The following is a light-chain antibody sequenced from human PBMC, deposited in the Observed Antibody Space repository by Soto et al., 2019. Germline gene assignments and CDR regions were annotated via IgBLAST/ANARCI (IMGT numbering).Light chain of an antibody. V-gene: IGKV3-15*01. CDR2: GAS. CDR1: QTISSN. Sequence: EIVMTQSPATLSVSPGEGVTLSCRASQTISSNLAWYQQKPGQAPRLLIYGASTRATTIPARFSGSGSGTEFTLTISSLQSEDFAVYYCQQYNDWPPRYTFGQGTRLDIK. J-gene: IGKJ2*01. CDR3: QQYNDWPPRYT.